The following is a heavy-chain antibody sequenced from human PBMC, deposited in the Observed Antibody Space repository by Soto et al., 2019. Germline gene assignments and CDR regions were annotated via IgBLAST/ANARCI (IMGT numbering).Heavy chain of an antibody. J-gene: IGHJ6*02. V-gene: IGHV1-69*13. Sequence: SVEVSCKASGGTFKNYPTTWVRQAPGEGLEWMGGSIPIFGTANYAQKFQGRVTISVDESTSTAYMELSSLRSEDTAVYYCARGRGYSGDDHYYYFDMDVWGQGTTVTVSS. D-gene: IGHD5-12*01. CDR3: ARGRGYSGDDHYYYFDMDV. CDR1: GGTFKNYP. CDR2: SIPIFGTA.